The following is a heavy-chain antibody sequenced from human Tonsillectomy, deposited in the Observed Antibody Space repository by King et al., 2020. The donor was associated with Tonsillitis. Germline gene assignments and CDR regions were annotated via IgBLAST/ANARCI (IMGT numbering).Heavy chain of an antibody. Sequence: LQLQESGPGLVKPSETLSLTCTVSGGSISSSSYYWGWIRQPPGKGLEWIGSIYYSGSTYYNPSLKSRVTISVDTSKNQFSLKLSSVTAADTAVYYCAGQVGAQWLVNVTPGGMDVWGQGTTVTVSS. CDR2: IYYSGST. V-gene: IGHV4-39*01. D-gene: IGHD6-19*01. CDR3: AGQVGAQWLVNVTPGGMDV. J-gene: IGHJ6*02. CDR1: GGSISSSSYY.